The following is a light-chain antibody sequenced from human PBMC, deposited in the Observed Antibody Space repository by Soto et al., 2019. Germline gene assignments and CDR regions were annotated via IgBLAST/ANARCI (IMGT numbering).Light chain of an antibody. CDR2: GNI. CDR1: SSNIGAGYD. V-gene: IGLV1-40*01. CDR3: SSYTSSNTPVV. Sequence: QSVLTQPPSVSGAPGQRVTISCTGSSSNIGAGYDVHWYQQLPGTAPKLLIYGNINRPSGVSNRFSGSKSGNTASLTISGLQAEDEADYYCSSYTSSNTPVVFGGGTKLTVL. J-gene: IGLJ2*01.